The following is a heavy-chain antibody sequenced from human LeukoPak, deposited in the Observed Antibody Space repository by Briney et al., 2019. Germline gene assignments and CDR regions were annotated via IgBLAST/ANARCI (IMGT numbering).Heavy chain of an antibody. Sequence: GRSLRLSCAASGFTFSSYGMHWVRQAPGKGLEWVAIIWYGGSYKYYADSVKGRFSISRDNSKNALFLQMNSLRAEDTAVYYCARDVNFYDSSAYAPFDNWGQGILVTVSS. CDR1: GFTFSSYG. D-gene: IGHD3-22*01. CDR2: IWYGGSYK. CDR3: ARDVNFYDSSAYAPFDN. V-gene: IGHV3-33*01. J-gene: IGHJ4*02.